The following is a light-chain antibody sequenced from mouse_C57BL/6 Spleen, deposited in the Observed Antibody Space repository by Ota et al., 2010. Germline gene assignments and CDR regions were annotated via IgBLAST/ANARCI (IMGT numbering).Light chain of an antibody. J-gene: IGKJ1*01. V-gene: IGKV10-96*01. CDR3: QQGNALPRT. CDR1: QDISKY. Sequence: DIQMTQTTSSLSASLGDRVTISCRASQDISKYLNWYQQKPDGTVKLLIYSTSRLHSGVPSRFSGSGSGTDYSLSINNLEQEDFATYFCQQGNALPRTFGGGTKLEIK. CDR2: STS.